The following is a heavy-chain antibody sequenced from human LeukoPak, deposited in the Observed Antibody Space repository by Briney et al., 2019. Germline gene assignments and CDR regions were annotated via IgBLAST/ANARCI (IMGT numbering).Heavy chain of an antibody. CDR3: AELGITMIGGV. Sequence: GGSLRLSCAASGFTFSSYEMNWVRQAPGKGLEWVSYISSSGSTIYFADSVKGRFTISRDNAKNSLYLQMNSLRAEDTAVYYCAELGITMIGGVWGKGTTVTISS. J-gene: IGHJ6*04. CDR2: ISSSGSTI. V-gene: IGHV3-48*03. CDR1: GFTFSSYE. D-gene: IGHD3-10*02.